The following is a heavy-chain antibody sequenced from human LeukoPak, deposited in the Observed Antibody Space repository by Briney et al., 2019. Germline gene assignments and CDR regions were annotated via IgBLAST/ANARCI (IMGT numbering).Heavy chain of an antibody. Sequence: SETLSLTCTLSAGFISSYYWSWIRHPPGEGLEWIGYIYYSGSTTYNPSLKSRVTMSVDTSKNQFSLKLSSVTAADTAVYYWARSRSESLYYDFWSGYQGNWFDPWGQGTLVTVSS. D-gene: IGHD3-3*01. CDR3: ARSRSESLYYDFWSGYQGNWFDP. J-gene: IGHJ5*02. CDR1: AGFISSYY. CDR2: IYYSGST. V-gene: IGHV4-59*01.